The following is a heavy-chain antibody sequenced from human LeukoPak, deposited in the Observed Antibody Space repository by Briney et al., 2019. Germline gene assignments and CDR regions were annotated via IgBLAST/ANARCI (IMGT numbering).Heavy chain of an antibody. V-gene: IGHV3-49*04. Sequence: GGSLRLSCTASGFTFGDYAMTWVRQAPGKGLEWVGFIRSKVYGGTPEYDASVKGRFTISRDDSKGIAYLQMNSLKTEDTAVYYCTRDQTPYYWGQGTLVTVSS. CDR2: IRSKVYGGTP. CDR3: TRDQTPYY. CDR1: GFTFGDYA. J-gene: IGHJ4*02.